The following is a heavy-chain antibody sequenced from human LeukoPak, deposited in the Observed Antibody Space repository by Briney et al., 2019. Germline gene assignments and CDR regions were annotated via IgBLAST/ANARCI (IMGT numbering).Heavy chain of an antibody. Sequence: PGGSLRLSCAASGFTFSSYAMSWVRQAPGKGLEWVSAISGSGGSTYYADSVKGRFTISRDNAKNSLYLQMNSLRAEDTAVYYCARDRLQFCDYWGQGTLVTVSS. V-gene: IGHV3-23*01. CDR1: GFTFSSYA. CDR3: ARDRLQFCDY. D-gene: IGHD4-4*01. J-gene: IGHJ4*02. CDR2: ISGSGGST.